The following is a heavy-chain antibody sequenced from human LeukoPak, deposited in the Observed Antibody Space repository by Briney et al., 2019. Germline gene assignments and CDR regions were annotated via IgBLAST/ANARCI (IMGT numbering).Heavy chain of an antibody. J-gene: IGHJ4*02. CDR2: ISGSGGST. CDR1: GFTFSSYS. CDR3: AKDSYDSSGYYYGVFDY. Sequence: GGSLRLSCAASGFTFSSYSMNWVRQAPGKGLERVSAISGSGGSTYYADSVKGRFTISRDNSKNMLYLQMNSLRAEDTAVYYCAKDSYDSSGYYYGVFDYWGQGTLVTVSS. D-gene: IGHD3-22*01. V-gene: IGHV3-23*01.